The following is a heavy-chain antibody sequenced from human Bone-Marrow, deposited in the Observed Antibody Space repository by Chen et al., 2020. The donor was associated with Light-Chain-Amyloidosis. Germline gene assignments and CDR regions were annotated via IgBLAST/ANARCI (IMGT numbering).Heavy chain of an antibody. CDR2: IRYDGSNK. V-gene: IGHV3-30*02. D-gene: IGHD6-19*01. CDR1: GFTFSSYG. J-gene: IGHJ6*03. CDR3: AKDVDRRLGYYYYMDV. Sequence: QVQLVESGGGVVQPGGSLRLSCAASGFTFSSYGMHWVRQAPGKGLEWVAFIRYDGSNKYYADSVKGRFTISRDNSKNTLYLQMNSLRAEDTAVYYCAKDVDRRLGYYYYMDVWGKGTTVTVS.